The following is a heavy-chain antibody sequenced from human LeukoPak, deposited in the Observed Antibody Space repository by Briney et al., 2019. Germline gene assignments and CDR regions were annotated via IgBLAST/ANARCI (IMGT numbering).Heavy chain of an antibody. D-gene: IGHD6-19*01. CDR3: ARRMAVAGTTLGFDY. J-gene: IGHJ4*02. CDR2: INPSGGST. V-gene: IGHV1-46*01. Sequence: GASVKVSCKASGYTFTSYYMHWVRQAPGQGLECMGIINPSGGSTSYAQKFQGRVTMTRDTSTSTVYMELSSLRSEDTAVYYCARRMAVAGTTLGFDYWGQGTLVTVSS. CDR1: GYTFTSYY.